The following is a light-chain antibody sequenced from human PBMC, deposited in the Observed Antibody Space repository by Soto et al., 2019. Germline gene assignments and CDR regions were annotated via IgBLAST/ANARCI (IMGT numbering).Light chain of an antibody. CDR1: QSIRSW. Sequence: DIQMTRSPSTLSASVGDRVTNTCRARQSIRSWLAWYQQKPGTAPKLLIYKSSTLQSGVPSRISGRGSGTEFTLTISSLQPDDSATHHWKHYNDTWTIGQGTKVDSK. V-gene: IGKV1-5*03. CDR3: KHYNDTWT. J-gene: IGKJ1*01. CDR2: KSS.